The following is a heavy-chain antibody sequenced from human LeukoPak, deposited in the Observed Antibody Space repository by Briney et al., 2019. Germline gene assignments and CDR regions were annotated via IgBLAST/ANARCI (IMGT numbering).Heavy chain of an antibody. Sequence: GESLKISCQGSGYSFSTYWIGWVRQMPGKGLEWMGIIYPGDSDTRYSPSFQGQVTISADKSISTAYLQWSSLKASDTAMYYCARSWGRYSYGPTPRYYYYGMDVWGQGTTVTVSS. CDR1: GYSFSTYW. J-gene: IGHJ6*02. CDR3: ARSWGRYSYGPTPRYYYYGMDV. D-gene: IGHD5-18*01. CDR2: IYPGDSDT. V-gene: IGHV5-51*01.